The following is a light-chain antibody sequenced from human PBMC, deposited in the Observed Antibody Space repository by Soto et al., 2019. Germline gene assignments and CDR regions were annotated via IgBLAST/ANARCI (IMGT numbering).Light chain of an antibody. Sequence: QLVLTQPPSASGTPGQRVTISCFGSRSNIGNNHVNWYRHLPGTAPKLLIYGNNQWPSGVPDRFSGSKSGTSASLAISGLQPEDEADYYCAVWDDSLDGRVFGGGTKLTVL. CDR1: RSNIGNNH. CDR2: GNN. J-gene: IGLJ2*01. CDR3: AVWDDSLDGRV. V-gene: IGLV1-44*01.